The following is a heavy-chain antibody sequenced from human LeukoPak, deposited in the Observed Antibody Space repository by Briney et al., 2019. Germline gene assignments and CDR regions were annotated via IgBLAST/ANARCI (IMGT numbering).Heavy chain of an antibody. D-gene: IGHD4-17*01. V-gene: IGHV4-61*08. J-gene: IGHJ4*02. CDR3: ARHGYGDWPVGYFDY. CDR1: GGSISSGDYY. CDR2: IYYSGST. Sequence: SESLSLTCTVSGGSISSGDYYWSWIRQPPGKGLEWIGYIYYSGSTNYNPSLKSRVTISVDTSKNQFSLKLSSVTAADTAVYYCARHGYGDWPVGYFDYWGQGTLVTVSS.